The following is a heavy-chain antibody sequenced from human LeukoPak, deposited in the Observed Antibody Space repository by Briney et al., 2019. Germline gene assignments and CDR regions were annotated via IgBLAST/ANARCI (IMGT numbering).Heavy chain of an antibody. Sequence: PGGSLRLSCAASGFTFSSYSINWVRRAPGRGLEWVSSISFGSGYIYYADSVQGRFTISRDNAKNSLYLQMNSLRVEDTAVYYCARGPKSIAARPGAFDIWGQGTMVTVSS. CDR1: GFTFSSYS. J-gene: IGHJ3*02. D-gene: IGHD6-6*01. CDR3: ARGPKSIAARPGAFDI. V-gene: IGHV3-21*01. CDR2: ISFGSGYI.